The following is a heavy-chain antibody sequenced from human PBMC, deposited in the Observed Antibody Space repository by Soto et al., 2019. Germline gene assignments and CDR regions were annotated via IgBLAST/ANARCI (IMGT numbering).Heavy chain of an antibody. J-gene: IGHJ3*02. CDR3: ARDGYSGRSDGFDI. CDR1: GFTFSAYT. Sequence: FLRLSCAASGFTFSAYTMHWVRQPPGKGLEWVAVISYDGNNERYTDPVKGRFTVFRDNSKSTLYLQMNSLKSEDTAAYYCARDGYSGRSDGFDIWGQGTMVTVSS. D-gene: IGHD1-26*01. V-gene: IGHV3-30-3*01. CDR2: ISYDGNNE.